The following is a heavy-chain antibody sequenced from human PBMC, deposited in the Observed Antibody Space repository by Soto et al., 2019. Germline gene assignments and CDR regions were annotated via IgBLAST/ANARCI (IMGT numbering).Heavy chain of an antibody. CDR3: ARGTKNSSGYYPLPYYGMDV. Sequence: ASETLSLTCAVYGGSFSGYYWRWIRQPPGKGLEWIGEINHSGSTNYNPSLKSRVTISVDTSKNQFSLKLSSVTAADTAVYYCARGTKNSSGYYPLPYYGMDVWGQGTTVTVSS. CDR1: GGSFSGYY. V-gene: IGHV4-34*01. J-gene: IGHJ6*02. CDR2: INHSGST. D-gene: IGHD3-22*01.